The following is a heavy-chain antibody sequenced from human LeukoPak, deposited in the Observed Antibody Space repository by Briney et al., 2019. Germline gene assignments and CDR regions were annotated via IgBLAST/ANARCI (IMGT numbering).Heavy chain of an antibody. CDR3: ASHGSGTYGSFDY. CDR2: IIPLFGTA. V-gene: IGHV1-69*06. Sequence: SVKASCKASGGTFSRYTISWVRQAPGQGLEWMGGIIPLFGTANYAQKFQGRVTITADKSTTTAYMELSSLRSEDTAVYYCASHGSGTYGSFDYWGQGTLVTVSS. J-gene: IGHJ4*02. D-gene: IGHD3-10*01. CDR1: GGTFSRYT.